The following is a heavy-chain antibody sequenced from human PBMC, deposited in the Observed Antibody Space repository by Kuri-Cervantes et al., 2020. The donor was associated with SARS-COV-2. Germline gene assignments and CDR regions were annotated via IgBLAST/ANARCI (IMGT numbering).Heavy chain of an antibody. CDR2: MNPNSGNT. CDR3: AKVYSSSWYGPDV. V-gene: IGHV1-8*02. D-gene: IGHD6-13*01. Sequence: ASVKVSCKASGYTFTSYAMNWVRQATGQGLEWMGWMNPNSGNTGYAQKFQGRVTMTRNTSISTAYMELSSLRAEDTAVYYCAKVYSSSWYGPDVWGQGTTVTVSS. CDR1: GYTFTSYA. J-gene: IGHJ6*02.